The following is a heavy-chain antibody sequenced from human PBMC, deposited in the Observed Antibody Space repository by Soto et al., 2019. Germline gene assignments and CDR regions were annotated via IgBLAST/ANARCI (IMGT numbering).Heavy chain of an antibody. CDR3: ARWSYLDY. D-gene: IGHD3-3*01. Sequence: GGSLRLSCAASGFSFGSYALSWVRQAPGKGLEWASTISGSDGKTFYADSVKGRFSISRDTSQSTLYLQMNSLRADDTAMYYCARWSYLDYWGQGTRVTVSS. V-gene: IGHV3-23*01. CDR2: ISGSDGKT. J-gene: IGHJ4*02. CDR1: GFSFGSYA.